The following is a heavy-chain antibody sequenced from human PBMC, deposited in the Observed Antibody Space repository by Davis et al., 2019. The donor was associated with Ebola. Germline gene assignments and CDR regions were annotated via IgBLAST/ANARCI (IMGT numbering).Heavy chain of an antibody. CDR1: GFTFSSYW. D-gene: IGHD4-23*01. CDR2: IKQDGSEK. J-gene: IGHJ4*02. Sequence: GESLKISCAASGFTFSSYWMSWVRQAPGKGLEWVANIKQDGSEKYYVDSVKGRFTISRDNAKNSLYLQMNSLRAEDTAVYYCARDVEENDYGGGTTFWGQGTLVTVSS. CDR3: ARDVEENDYGGGTTF. V-gene: IGHV3-7*01.